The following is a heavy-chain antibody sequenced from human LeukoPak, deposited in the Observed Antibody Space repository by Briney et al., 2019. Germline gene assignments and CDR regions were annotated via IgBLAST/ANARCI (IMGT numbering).Heavy chain of an antibody. Sequence: GGSLRLSCAASGCTFSAYWMSWVRQAPGKGLEWVAIIKPDGSDKYYVDSVEGRFTISRDNAKNSLYLQMNSLRAEDTAVYYCARDTVFGVITGPRMDVWGQGTTVTVSS. CDR3: ARDTVFGVITGPRMDV. J-gene: IGHJ6*02. V-gene: IGHV3-7*01. D-gene: IGHD3-3*01. CDR2: IKPDGSDK. CDR1: GCTFSAYW.